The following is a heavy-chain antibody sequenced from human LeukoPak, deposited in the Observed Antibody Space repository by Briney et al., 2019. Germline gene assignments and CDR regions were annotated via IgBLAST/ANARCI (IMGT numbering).Heavy chain of an antibody. D-gene: IGHD6-13*01. CDR2: IYSGGST. J-gene: IGHJ4*02. Sequence: GGSLRLSCAASGFTVSSNYMSWVRQAPGKGLEWVSVIYSGGSTYYADSVKGRFTISRDNSKNTLYLQMNSLRAEDTAVYYCARDESAADLYYFDYWGQGTLVTVSS. CDR1: GFTVSSNY. V-gene: IGHV3-66*01. CDR3: ARDESAADLYYFDY.